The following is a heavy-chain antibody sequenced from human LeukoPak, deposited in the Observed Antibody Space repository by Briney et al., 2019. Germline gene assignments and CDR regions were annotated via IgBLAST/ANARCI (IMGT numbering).Heavy chain of an antibody. CDR1: GFTFSSYG. J-gene: IGHJ4*02. CDR2: ISYDGSDK. D-gene: IGHD2-15*01. V-gene: IGHV3-30*18. Sequence: GRSLRLSCAASGFTFSSYGMHWVRQAPGKGLEWVAVISYDGSDKYYADSVKGRFTISRDNSKNTLCLQMNSLRAEDTAVYYCAKDRIETVVVVAEYYFDYWGQGTLVTVSS. CDR3: AKDRIETVVVVAEYYFDY.